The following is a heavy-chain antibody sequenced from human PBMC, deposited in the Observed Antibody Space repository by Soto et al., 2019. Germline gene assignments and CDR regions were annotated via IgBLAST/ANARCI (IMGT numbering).Heavy chain of an antibody. CDR1: GFTFSSYV. V-gene: IGHV3-33*01. J-gene: IGHJ4*02. Sequence: PGGSLRLSSAASGFTFSSYVMHWVRQSPGKGLEWVAVIWYDGNNKYYADSVKGRFTISRDNSNNTLYVQMTSLRAEDTAVYYCARGLQSLFDYWGQGTLVTVSS. CDR3: ARGLQSLFDY. CDR2: IWYDGNNK.